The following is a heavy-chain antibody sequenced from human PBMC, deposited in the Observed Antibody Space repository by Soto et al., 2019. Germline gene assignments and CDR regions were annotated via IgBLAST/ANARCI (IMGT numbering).Heavy chain of an antibody. D-gene: IGHD2-2*02. CDR3: ARQGYCSSTACFTVDY. Sequence: GESLKISCKGSGYSFTNYWIGWVRQMPGKGLEWMGIIYPGDSNTRYSPSFQGQVTISADKSISTAYLQWSSLKASDTAMYYCARQGYCSSTACFTVDYWGQGTLVTVSS. V-gene: IGHV5-51*01. CDR2: IYPGDSNT. J-gene: IGHJ4*02. CDR1: GYSFTNYW.